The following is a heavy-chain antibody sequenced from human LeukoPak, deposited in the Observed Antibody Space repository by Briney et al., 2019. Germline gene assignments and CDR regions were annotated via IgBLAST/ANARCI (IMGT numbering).Heavy chain of an antibody. CDR3: TRGPIQQGLYYGMDV. CDR1: GFTFGDHA. V-gene: IGHV3-49*04. J-gene: IGHJ6*02. CDR2: IRSKTYGGTT. Sequence: PGGSLRLSCTASGFTFGDHAMSWVRQAPGKGLEWVGFIRSKTYGGTTEYAASVKGRFTISRDDSKSIAYLQMNSLKTEDTAVYYCTRGPIQQGLYYGMDVWGQGTTVTVSS. D-gene: IGHD5-18*01.